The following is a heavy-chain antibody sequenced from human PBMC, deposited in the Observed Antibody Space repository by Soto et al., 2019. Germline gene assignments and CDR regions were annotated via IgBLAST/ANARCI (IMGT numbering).Heavy chain of an antibody. CDR1: GYTFTAYY. D-gene: IGHD5-18*01. CDR2: INPNSGDT. Sequence: QVQLVQSGAEVKKLGASVKVSCKASGYTFTAYYIHWVRQAPGQGLEWVGWINPNSGDTNYAQRIQGWVTMTGDTSVSTAYMDLTRLRSDDTAVYYYARGGYTYGYGLDYWGQGTLVTVSS. CDR3: ARGGYTYGYGLDY. J-gene: IGHJ4*02. V-gene: IGHV1-2*04.